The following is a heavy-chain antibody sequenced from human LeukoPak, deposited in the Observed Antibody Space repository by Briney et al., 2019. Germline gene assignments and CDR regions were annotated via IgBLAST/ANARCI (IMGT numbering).Heavy chain of an antibody. J-gene: IGHJ4*02. CDR1: GFTFSSYA. V-gene: IGHV3-30-3*01. CDR3: ARSWVVVVPAAILDY. CDR2: ISYDGSNK. Sequence: PGGSLRLSCAASGFTFSSYAMHWVRQAPGKGLEWVAVISYDGSNKYYADSVKGRFTISRDNSKNTLYLQMNSLRAEDTAVYYCARSWVVVVPAAILDYWGQGTLVTVSS. D-gene: IGHD2-2*01.